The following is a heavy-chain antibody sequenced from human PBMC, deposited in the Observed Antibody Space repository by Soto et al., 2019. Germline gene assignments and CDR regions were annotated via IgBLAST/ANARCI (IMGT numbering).Heavy chain of an antibody. CDR3: AKDRSVDTRDWFDP. D-gene: IGHD5-18*01. Sequence: GGSLRLSCAASGFTFGTYAVNWVRQAPGKGLEWVSGISGSGGSTYYADSVKGRFTISRDNSKNTLYLQMNSLRADDTAVYYCAKDRSVDTRDWFDPWGQGTLVTVPQ. V-gene: IGHV3-23*01. CDR2: ISGSGGST. CDR1: GFTFGTYA. J-gene: IGHJ5*02.